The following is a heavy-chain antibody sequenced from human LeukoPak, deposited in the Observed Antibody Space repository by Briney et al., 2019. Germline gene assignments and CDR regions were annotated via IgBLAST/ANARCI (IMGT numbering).Heavy chain of an antibody. D-gene: IGHD1/OR15-1a*01. J-gene: IGHJ4*02. CDR1: GGSFSGYY. Sequence: SETLSLTCAVYGGSFSGYYWSWIRQPPGKGLEWIGEINHSGSTNYNPSLKSRVTISVDTSKNQFSLKLSSVTAADTAVYYCARGGWNKEGSGAICGRGDFDYWGQGTLVTVSS. CDR3: ARGGWNKEGSGAICGRGDFDY. V-gene: IGHV4-34*01. CDR2: INHSGST.